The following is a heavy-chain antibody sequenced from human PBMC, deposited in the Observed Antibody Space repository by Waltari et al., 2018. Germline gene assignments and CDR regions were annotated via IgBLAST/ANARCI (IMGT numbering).Heavy chain of an antibody. J-gene: IGHJ4*02. D-gene: IGHD3-10*01. CDR2: IKAGNGNT. V-gene: IGHV1-3*01. CDR3: ARDEVEDLLWFGTFDY. Sequence: QVQLVQSGAEVKKPGASVKVSCKASGYTFTSYAMHLVRQAPGQRLLWMGWIKAGNGNTKYSQKFQGRVTITRDTSASTAYMELSSLRSEDTAVYYCARDEVEDLLWFGTFDYWGQGTLVTVSS. CDR1: GYTFTSYA.